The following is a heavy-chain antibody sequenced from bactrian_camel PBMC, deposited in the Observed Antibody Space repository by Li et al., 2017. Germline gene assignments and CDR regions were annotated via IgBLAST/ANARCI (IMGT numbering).Heavy chain of an antibody. CDR1: GCMPSTTC. J-gene: IGHJ6*01. D-gene: IGHD2*01. Sequence: EVQLVESGGGSVQPGGSLTLSCVASGCMPSTTCMGWFRQAPGKDHEGIAVIYRGSRYTMYTEPARGRFTISRDNAKKTLYLQMNSLETEDTAVYHCATGWFDFRNWGQGTQVTVS. V-gene: IGHV3S42*01. CDR3: ATGWFDFRN. CDR2: IYRGSRYT.